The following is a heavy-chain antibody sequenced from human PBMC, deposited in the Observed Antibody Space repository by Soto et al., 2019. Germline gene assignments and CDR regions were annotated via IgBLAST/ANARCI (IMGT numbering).Heavy chain of an antibody. CDR2: ISGSGGST. Sequence: PGGSLRLSXADSGFTFSSNTMSWVRQAPGKGLEWVSAISGSGGSTYYADSVKGRFTISRDNSKNTLYLQMNSLRAEDTAVYYCAKSTPPTGINWFDPWGQGTLVTVSS. CDR3: AKSTPPTGINWFDP. V-gene: IGHV3-23*01. D-gene: IGHD2-15*01. J-gene: IGHJ5*02. CDR1: GFTFSSNT.